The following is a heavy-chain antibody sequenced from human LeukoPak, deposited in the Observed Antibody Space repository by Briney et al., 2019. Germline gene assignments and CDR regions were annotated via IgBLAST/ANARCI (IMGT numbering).Heavy chain of an antibody. Sequence: ASVKVSCKASGYTFTSYGISWVRQAPGQGLEWMGWISAYNGNTNYAQKLQGRVTMTTDTSTSTAYMELRSLRSEDTAVYYCARVNYGSGSYHYYYYYYMDVWGKGTTVTISS. CDR3: ARVNYGSGSYHYYYYYYMDV. CDR2: ISAYNGNT. V-gene: IGHV1-18*01. D-gene: IGHD3-10*01. CDR1: GYTFTSYG. J-gene: IGHJ6*03.